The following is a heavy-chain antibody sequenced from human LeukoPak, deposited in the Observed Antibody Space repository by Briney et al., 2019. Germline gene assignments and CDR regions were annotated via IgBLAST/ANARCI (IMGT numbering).Heavy chain of an antibody. Sequence: SETLSLTCTVSSGSISSYYWSWIRQPPGKGLEWIGYIYYSGSTNYNPSLKSRVTISLDTSKNQFSLKLGSVTAADTAVYFCARGRDGYNFDYWGLGTLVTVSS. CDR3: ARGRDGYNFDY. V-gene: IGHV4-59*01. D-gene: IGHD5-24*01. J-gene: IGHJ4*02. CDR2: IYYSGST. CDR1: SGSISSYY.